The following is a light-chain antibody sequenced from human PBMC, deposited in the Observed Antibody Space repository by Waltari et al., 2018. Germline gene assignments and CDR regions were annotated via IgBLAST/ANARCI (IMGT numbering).Light chain of an antibody. V-gene: IGKV3-15*01. Sequence: SCRASQSISSNLAWYQQKPGQAPRLLIYGASTMATGIPARFSGSGSGTEFTLTISSLQSEDFAVYYCQQYNNWPLTFGGGTKVEIK. J-gene: IGKJ4*01. CDR1: QSISSN. CDR2: GAS. CDR3: QQYNNWPLT.